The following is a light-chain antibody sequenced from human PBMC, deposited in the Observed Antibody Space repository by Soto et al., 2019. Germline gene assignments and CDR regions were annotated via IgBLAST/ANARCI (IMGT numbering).Light chain of an antibody. J-gene: IGLJ2*01. CDR2: DVS. V-gene: IGLV2-14*03. CDR3: NSYTTTGTRV. CDR1: SSDVGGYKY. Sequence: QSALTQPASVSGSPGQSISISCTGTSSDVGGYKYVSWYQHHPGKAPKLMIYDVSNRPSGVSNRFSGSKSGNTASLTISGLQAEDEADYYFNSYTTTGTRVFGGGTQLTVL.